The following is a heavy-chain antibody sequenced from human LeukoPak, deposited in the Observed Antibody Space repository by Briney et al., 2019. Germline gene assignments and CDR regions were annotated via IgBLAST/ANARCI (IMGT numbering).Heavy chain of an antibody. CDR3: ARFGAAGTFLVFDP. Sequence: SETLSLTCAVSGGSISSGGYSWSWIWQPPGKGLEWIGYIYHSGSTYYNPSLKSRVTISVDRSKNQFSLKLSSVTAADTAVYYCARFGAAGTFLVFDPWGQGTLVTVSS. D-gene: IGHD6-13*01. J-gene: IGHJ5*02. CDR2: IYHSGST. V-gene: IGHV4-30-2*01. CDR1: GGSISSGGYS.